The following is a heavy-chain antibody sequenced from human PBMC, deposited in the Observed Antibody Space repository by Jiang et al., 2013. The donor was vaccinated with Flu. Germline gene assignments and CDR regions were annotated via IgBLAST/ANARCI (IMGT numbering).Heavy chain of an antibody. Sequence: GPGLVKPSETLSLTCTVSGGSISSYYWSWIRQPPGKGLEWIGYIYYSGSTNYNPSLKSRVTISVDTSKNQFSLKLSSVTAADTAVYYCARHCGGDCYGFGDAFDIWGQ. CDR1: GGSISSYY. V-gene: IGHV4-59*08. J-gene: IGHJ3*02. D-gene: IGHD2-21*02. CDR3: ARHCGGDCYGFGDAFDI. CDR2: IYYSGST.